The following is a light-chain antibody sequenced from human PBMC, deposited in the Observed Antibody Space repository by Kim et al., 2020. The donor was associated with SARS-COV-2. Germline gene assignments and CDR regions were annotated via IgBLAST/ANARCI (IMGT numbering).Light chain of an antibody. V-gene: IGKV3-20*01. Sequence: LAPGKRAPLAGRASQSISSSYLGWYQQKPGQAPRLLIYGASSRATGIPDRFSGSGSGTDFTLTISRLEPEDFAVYYCQHYGSAPYSFGQGTKLEI. CDR1: QSISSSY. J-gene: IGKJ2*03. CDR3: QHYGSAPYS. CDR2: GAS.